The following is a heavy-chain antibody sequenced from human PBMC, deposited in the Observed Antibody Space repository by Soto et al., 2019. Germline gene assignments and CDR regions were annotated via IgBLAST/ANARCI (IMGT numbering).Heavy chain of an antibody. V-gene: IGHV3-21*02. CDR3: AREETAWPLAYGLDV. J-gene: IGHJ6*02. CDR1: GFTFSTYS. CDR2: IGTRSDI. D-gene: IGHD2-21*02. Sequence: EVQLVESGGGLVKPGGSLRLSCVASGFTFSTYSMNWVRQAPGKGLEWVSTIGTRSDIYYAESVKGRFTITRDNAKNSLSLQMNSLRVEDTAVYYCAREETAWPLAYGLDVWGQGTAGTVSS.